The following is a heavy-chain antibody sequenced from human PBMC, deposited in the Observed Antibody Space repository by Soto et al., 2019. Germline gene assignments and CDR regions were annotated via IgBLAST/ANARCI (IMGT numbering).Heavy chain of an antibody. CDR1: GYPFRNYA. V-gene: IGHV1-3*05. CDR3: ATSTYCSTSTCYEWYGMDV. Sequence: QVQLLQSGAEEKKPGATVKVSCKASGYPFRNYAMHWVRQAPGQGLEWMGWINAGNGNSKYSQKFQGRVTITKDTDANTAYMVLDSMRSEDTAVSYCATSTYCSTSTCYEWYGMDVWGQGTTVTVSS. J-gene: IGHJ6*02. D-gene: IGHD2-2*01. CDR2: INAGNGNS.